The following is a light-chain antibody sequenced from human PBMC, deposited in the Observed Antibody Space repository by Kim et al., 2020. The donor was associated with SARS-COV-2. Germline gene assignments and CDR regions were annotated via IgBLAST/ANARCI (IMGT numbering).Light chain of an antibody. CDR2: DAS. CDR3: QQYDNLLT. Sequence: DIQMTQSPSSLSASVRDRVTITCQARQDISNYLNWYQQKPGKAPKLLIYDASNLETGVPSRFGGSGSGTDFTFTISSLQPEDIATYYCQQYDNLLTFGGGTKVDIK. V-gene: IGKV1-33*01. CDR1: QDISNY. J-gene: IGKJ4*01.